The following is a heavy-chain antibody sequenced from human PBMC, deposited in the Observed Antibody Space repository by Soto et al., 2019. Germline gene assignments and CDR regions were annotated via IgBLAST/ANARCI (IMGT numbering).Heavy chain of an antibody. CDR1: GGSISSYY. Sequence: QVQLQESGPGLVKPSETLSLTCTVSGGSISSYYWSWIRQPPGKGLEWIGYIYYSGSTNYNPSLKSRVTISVDTSKNQFSLKLSSVTAADTAVYYCARIKSDYDYIWGSYRYDGYYFDYWSQGTLVTVSS. CDR3: ARIKSDYDYIWGSYRYDGYYFDY. V-gene: IGHV4-59*08. J-gene: IGHJ4*02. D-gene: IGHD3-16*02. CDR2: IYYSGST.